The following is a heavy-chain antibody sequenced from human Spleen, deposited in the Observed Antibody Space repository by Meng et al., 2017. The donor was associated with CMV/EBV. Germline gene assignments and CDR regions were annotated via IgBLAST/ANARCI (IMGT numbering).Heavy chain of an antibody. Sequence: GESLKISCAASGFTFSAHYMTWIRQAPGKGLEWVAYITSGGSVRYYADFVKGRFTVSRENAWNSLFLQMNSLRAEDTAVYYCARVLAVAATVDYWGQGTLVTVSS. V-gene: IGHV3-11*04. CDR2: ITSGGSVR. D-gene: IGHD6-19*01. CDR3: ARVLAVAATVDY. CDR1: GFTFSAHY. J-gene: IGHJ4*02.